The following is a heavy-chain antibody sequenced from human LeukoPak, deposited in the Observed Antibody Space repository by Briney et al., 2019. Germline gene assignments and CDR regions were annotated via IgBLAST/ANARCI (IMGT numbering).Heavy chain of an antibody. CDR3: ARQLGLRSPDY. J-gene: IGHJ4*02. Sequence: GESLKISCKGSGYTFTGYWIAWVRQMPGKGLELMGIIYPDDSGTIYSPSFQGHVTISSDKSISTAYLQWSSLKASDTAIYYCARQLGLRSPDYWGQGTLVTVSS. CDR1: GYTFTGYW. D-gene: IGHD3-16*01. CDR2: IYPDDSGT. V-gene: IGHV5-51*01.